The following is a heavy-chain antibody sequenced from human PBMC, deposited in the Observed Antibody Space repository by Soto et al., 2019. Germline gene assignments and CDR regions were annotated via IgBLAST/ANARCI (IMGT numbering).Heavy chain of an antibody. J-gene: IGHJ4*02. CDR3: ARVISRASGRYYFDY. D-gene: IGHD2-21*01. V-gene: IGHV1-18*01. CDR2: ISVYNGNT. CDR1: GYTFTSYG. Sequence: QVQLVQSGAEVKKPGASVKVSCKASGYTFTSYGISWVRQAPGQGLEWMGWISVYNGNTNYAQKLRDRVTMTTDTSTTTADMELRSLRSDDTAVYYCARVISRASGRYYFDYWGQGTLVTVSS.